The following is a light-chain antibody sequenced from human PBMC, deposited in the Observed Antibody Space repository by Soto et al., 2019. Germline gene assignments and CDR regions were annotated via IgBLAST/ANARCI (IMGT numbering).Light chain of an antibody. CDR2: AAS. CDR1: QGISNY. Sequence: DIQMTQSPSSLSASVGDRVTITCRASQGISNYLAWYQQKPGKVPKLLIYAASTLQSGAPSRFSGSGSGTDFTLTISSLQPEDVATYYCQKYYSTLSWTFGQGTKVEIK. J-gene: IGKJ1*01. CDR3: QKYYSTLSWT. V-gene: IGKV1-27*01.